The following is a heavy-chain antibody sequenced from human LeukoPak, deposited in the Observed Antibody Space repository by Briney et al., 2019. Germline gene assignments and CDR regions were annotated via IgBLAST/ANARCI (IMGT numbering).Heavy chain of an antibody. Sequence: PSETLSLTCSVSGGSVGSYYWSWIRQPAGKGLEWVGRIYTSGSTNYNPSLRSRATISVDKSKSQFSLKLTSVTAADTAVYYCARDLSYCSSTRCYAPYYFDYWGQGTLVTVSS. D-gene: IGHD2-2*01. CDR1: GGSVGSYY. V-gene: IGHV4-4*07. CDR3: ARDLSYCSSTRCYAPYYFDY. J-gene: IGHJ4*02. CDR2: IYTSGST.